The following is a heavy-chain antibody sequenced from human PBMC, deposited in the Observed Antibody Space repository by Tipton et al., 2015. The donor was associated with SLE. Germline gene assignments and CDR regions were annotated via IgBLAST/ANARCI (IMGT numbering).Heavy chain of an antibody. CDR1: GGSISSYY. D-gene: IGHD2-15*01. V-gene: IGHV4-59*01. CDR3: ASDRISMDV. CDR2: IYYSGST. J-gene: IGHJ6*03. Sequence: TLSLTCTVSGGSISSYYWSWIRQPPGKGLEWIGYIYYSGSTNYNPSLKSRVTIPVDTSKNQFSLKLSSVTAADTAVYYCASDRISMDVWGKGTTVTVSS.